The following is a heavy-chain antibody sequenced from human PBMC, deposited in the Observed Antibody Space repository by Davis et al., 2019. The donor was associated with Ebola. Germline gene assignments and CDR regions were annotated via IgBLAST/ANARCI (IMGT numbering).Heavy chain of an antibody. Sequence: PGGSLRLSCAASGFTFDDYAMHWVRQAPGKGLEWVSGISWNSGSIGYADSVKGRFTISRDNAKNSLYLQMNSLRAEDTALYYCAKDRQIEAAAAMYYFDYWGQGTLVTVSS. CDR1: GFTFDDYA. CDR3: AKDRQIEAAAAMYYFDY. J-gene: IGHJ4*02. D-gene: IGHD6-13*01. V-gene: IGHV3-9*01. CDR2: ISWNSGSI.